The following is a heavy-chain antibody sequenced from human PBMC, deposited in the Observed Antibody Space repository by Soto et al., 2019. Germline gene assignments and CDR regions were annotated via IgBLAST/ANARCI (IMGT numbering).Heavy chain of an antibody. CDR3: ARDVYGSGSY. Sequence: QVQLQQWGAGLLKPSETLSLTCAVYGGSFSGYYWSWIRQPPGKGLEWIGEINHSGSTNYNPSLKSRVTISVDTSKNQFSLKLSSVTAADTAVYYCARDVYGSGSYWGQGTLVTVSS. V-gene: IGHV4-34*01. J-gene: IGHJ4*02. D-gene: IGHD3-10*01. CDR1: GGSFSGYY. CDR2: INHSGST.